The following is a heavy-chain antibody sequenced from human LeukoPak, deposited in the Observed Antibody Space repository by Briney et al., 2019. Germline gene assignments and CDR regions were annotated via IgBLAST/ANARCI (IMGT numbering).Heavy chain of an antibody. CDR1: GFTFSSYS. J-gene: IGHJ3*02. CDR2: ISSSSSYI. V-gene: IGHV3-21*01. D-gene: IGHD3-10*01. CDR3: ARVSAMWFGGQEDAFDI. Sequence: PGGSLRLSCAASGFTFSSYSMNWVRQAPGKGLEWVSSISSSSSYIYYADSVKGRFTISRDNAKNSLYLQMNSLRAEDTAVYYCARVSAMWFGGQEDAFDIWGQGTMVTVSS.